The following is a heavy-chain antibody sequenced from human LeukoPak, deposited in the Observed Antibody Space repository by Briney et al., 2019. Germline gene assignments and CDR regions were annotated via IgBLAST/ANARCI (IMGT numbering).Heavy chain of an antibody. CDR3: ARGDIDH. D-gene: IGHD2-15*01. CDR1: GYTFNIYY. V-gene: IGHV1-46*02. Sequence: GASVKVSCKTSGYTFNIYYVQWVRQAPGQGLEWMGVIHPNDGGTTYAQKFQGRIIMTSDTSTSTIYMELSSLISDDTAVYYCARGDIDHWGQGTLVTVSS. CDR2: IHPNDGGT. J-gene: IGHJ5*02.